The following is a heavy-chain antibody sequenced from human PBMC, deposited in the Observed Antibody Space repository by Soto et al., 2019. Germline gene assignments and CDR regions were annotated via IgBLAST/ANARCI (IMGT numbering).Heavy chain of an antibody. D-gene: IGHD2-8*02. Sequence: GGSLRLPCDVSGFTLTNQGVHWVRQAPGKGLEWVAVISNDGSNKYYDSVKGRFTISRDNSKNTVYLQMDSLRLEDTAVYYCAKDRTNTWSFDYWGQGTLVTVSS. V-gene: IGHV3-30*18. CDR3: AKDRTNTWSFDY. CDR1: GFTLTNQG. CDR2: ISNDGSNK. J-gene: IGHJ4*02.